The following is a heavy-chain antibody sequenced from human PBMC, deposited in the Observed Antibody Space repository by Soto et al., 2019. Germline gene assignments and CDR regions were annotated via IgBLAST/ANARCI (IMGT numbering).Heavy chain of an antibody. CDR1: GGSLSGYY. V-gene: IGHV4-34*01. D-gene: IGHD6-13*01. CDR3: ARGPIGSSWPFFDY. J-gene: IGHJ4*02. Sequence: XETLSLTCAVYGGSLSGYYWSWIRQPPGKGLDWIGEINHSGSTNYNPSLKGRVTISVDTSKNQFSLKLSCVTAADTAVYYCARGPIGSSWPFFDYSGQGTLGTVSS. CDR2: INHSGST.